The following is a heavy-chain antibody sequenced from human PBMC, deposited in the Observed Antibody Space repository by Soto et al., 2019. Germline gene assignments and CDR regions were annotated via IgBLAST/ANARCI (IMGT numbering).Heavy chain of an antibody. V-gene: IGHV3-33*01. J-gene: IGHJ5*02. D-gene: IGHD2-8*02. Sequence: QVQLVESGGGVVQPGRSLRLSCATSGFIFSNYDMQWVRQAPGKGLEWVAVIWYDGSDTYYADSVKGRFTISRDNLKNTRHLQMNSLSVEDTAIYYCVRDLRGGVLNPWGQGILVSVSS. CDR1: GFIFSNYD. CDR2: IWYDGSDT. CDR3: VRDLRGGVLNP.